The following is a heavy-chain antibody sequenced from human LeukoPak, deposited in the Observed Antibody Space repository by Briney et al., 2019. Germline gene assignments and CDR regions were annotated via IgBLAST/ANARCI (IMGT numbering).Heavy chain of an antibody. D-gene: IGHD3-3*01. V-gene: IGHV4-34*01. CDR1: GGSISSYY. Sequence: SETLSLTCTVSGGSISSYYWSWIRQPPGKGLTWIGEINHSGSTNYNPPLKSRVTISVDTSKNQFSLKLSSVTAADTAVYYCARGVYYDFWSGYYSSWFDPWGQGTLVTVSS. CDR3: ARGVYYDFWSGYYSSWFDP. J-gene: IGHJ5*02. CDR2: INHSGST.